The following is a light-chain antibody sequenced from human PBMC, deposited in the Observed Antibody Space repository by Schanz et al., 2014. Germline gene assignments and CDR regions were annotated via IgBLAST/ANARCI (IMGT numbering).Light chain of an antibody. CDR3: QQRSNWPLT. Sequence: EIVMTQSPATLSVSPGERATLSCRASQSVSSNLAWYQQKPGQAPRLLIYGASTRATGIPARFSGSGSGTEFTLTISSLQSEDFAVYHCQQRSNWPLTFGGGTKVEIK. J-gene: IGKJ4*01. CDR2: GAS. V-gene: IGKV3-15*01. CDR1: QSVSSN.